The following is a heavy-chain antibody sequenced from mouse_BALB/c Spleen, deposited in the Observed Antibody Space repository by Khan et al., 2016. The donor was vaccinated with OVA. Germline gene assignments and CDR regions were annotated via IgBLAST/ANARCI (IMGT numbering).Heavy chain of an antibody. V-gene: IGHV1-84*02. CDR1: GYIFTDYY. D-gene: IGHD1-1*01. CDR3: ARGNYYGSSSWFGY. J-gene: IGHJ3*01. CDR2: IYPGSGNT. Sequence: QVQLQQSGPELVKPGASVKISCKASGYIFTDYYINWVKQKPGQGLEWIGWIYPGSGNTKYNENFKGRATLTVDTSSSTAYMQLSSLTSEDTAVYFCARGNYYGSSSWFGYWGQGTPVTVST.